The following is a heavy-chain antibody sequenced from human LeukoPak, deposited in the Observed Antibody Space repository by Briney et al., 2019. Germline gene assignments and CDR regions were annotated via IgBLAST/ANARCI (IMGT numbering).Heavy chain of an antibody. V-gene: IGHV3-23*01. CDR1: GFTFSSYA. D-gene: IGHD3-22*01. CDR2: ISGSGGST. Sequence: PGGSLRLSCAASGFTFSSYAMSWARQAPGKGLEWASAISGSGGSTYYADSVKGRFTISRDNSKNTLYLQMNSLRAEDTAVYYCAKLSGDSSGYYYGGYFDYWGQGTLVTVSS. CDR3: AKLSGDSSGYYYGGYFDY. J-gene: IGHJ4*02.